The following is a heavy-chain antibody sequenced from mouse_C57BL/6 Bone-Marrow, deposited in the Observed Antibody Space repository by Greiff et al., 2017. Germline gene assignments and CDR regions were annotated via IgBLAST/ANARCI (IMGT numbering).Heavy chain of an antibody. J-gene: IGHJ4*01. CDR2: INPSNGGT. CDR1: GYTFTSYW. Sequence: QVQLQQPGTELVKPGASVKLSCKASGYTFTSYWMHWVKQRPGQGLEWIGNINPSNGGTNYNEQFTSKATLTVDKSSSTAYMQRSSLTSEESAVYYCARGGLRHAMDYWGQGTTVTVSS. V-gene: IGHV1-53*01. CDR3: ARGGLRHAMDY. D-gene: IGHD2-4*01.